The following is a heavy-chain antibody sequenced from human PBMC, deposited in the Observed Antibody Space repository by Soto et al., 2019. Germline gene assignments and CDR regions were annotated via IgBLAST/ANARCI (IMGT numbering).Heavy chain of an antibody. V-gene: IGHV1-69*05. Sequence: SVKVSCKASGGTFSSYAITWVRQAPGQGLEWMGGIIPIFGTANYAQKLQGRVTMTTDTSTSTAYMELRSLRSDDTAVYYCARDPPPPDYWGQGTLVTVSS. CDR3: ARDPPPPDY. CDR1: GGTFSSYA. CDR2: IIPIFGTA. J-gene: IGHJ4*02.